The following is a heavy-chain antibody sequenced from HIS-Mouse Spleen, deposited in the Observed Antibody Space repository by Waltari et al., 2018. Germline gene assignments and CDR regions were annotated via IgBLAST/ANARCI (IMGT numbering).Heavy chain of an antibody. CDR3: AKDKHHAFDY. J-gene: IGHJ4*02. CDR1: GFTFSSYG. Sequence: QVQLVESVGGVVQPGRSLRLSWAASGFTFSSYGMHWVRQAPGKGLEWVAVISYDGSNKYYADSVKGRFTISRDNSKNTLYLQMNSLRAEDTAVYYCAKDKHHAFDYWGQGTLVTVSS. CDR2: ISYDGSNK. V-gene: IGHV3-30*18.